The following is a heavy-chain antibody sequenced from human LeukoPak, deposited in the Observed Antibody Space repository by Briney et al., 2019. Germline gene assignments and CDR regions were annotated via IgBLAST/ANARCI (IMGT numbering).Heavy chain of an antibody. V-gene: IGHV3-48*01. CDR1: GFTFSSYS. Sequence: PGGSLRLSCAASGFTFSSYSMNWVRQAPGKGLEWVSYISSSSSTIYYADSVKGRFTISGDNAKNSLYLQMNSLRAEDTAVYYCARDQGRITIFGVAKDYYYYMDVWGKGTTVTVSS. CDR3: ARDQGRITIFGVAKDYYYYMDV. D-gene: IGHD3-3*01. J-gene: IGHJ6*03. CDR2: ISSSSSTI.